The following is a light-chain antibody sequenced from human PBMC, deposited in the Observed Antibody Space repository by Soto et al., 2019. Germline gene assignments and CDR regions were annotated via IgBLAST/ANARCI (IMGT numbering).Light chain of an antibody. J-gene: IGKJ1*01. V-gene: IGKV3-20*01. CDR2: GAS. CDR3: QQYGSSGT. CDR1: QSFINNY. Sequence: EILLTQSPVTLSLSPGERATLSCMASQSFINNYLAWYQQKPGQAPRLLIYGASNRATGIPDRFSGSGSGTDFTLTISRLEPEDFAVYYCQQYGSSGTFGQGTKVDIK.